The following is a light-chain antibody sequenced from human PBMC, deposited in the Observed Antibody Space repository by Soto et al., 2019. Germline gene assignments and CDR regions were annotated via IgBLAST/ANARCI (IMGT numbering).Light chain of an antibody. V-gene: IGKV1-5*01. CDR3: QQYTPNSRT. CDR2: DAS. Sequence: DIQMTQSPSTLSASVGDRVTITCRASQSVSNWLAWYQQKPGKAPNLLIYDASSLESGVPSRFSGNGSGTEFTLTISSLQPDDFSTYSCQQYTPNSRTFGQGTKVEIK. CDR1: QSVSNW. J-gene: IGKJ1*01.